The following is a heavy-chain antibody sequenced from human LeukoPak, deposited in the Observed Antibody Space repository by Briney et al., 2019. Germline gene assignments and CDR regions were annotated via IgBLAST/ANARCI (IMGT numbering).Heavy chain of an antibody. Sequence: SETLSLTCTVSGGSVSSGSYYWSWIRQPPGKGLEWIGYIYYSGSTNYNPSLKSRVTISVDTSKNQFSLKLSSVTAADTAVYYCARVVSGSYYYYYGMDAWGQGTTVTVSS. J-gene: IGHJ6*02. CDR3: ARVVSGSYYYYYGMDA. D-gene: IGHD1-26*01. CDR1: GGSVSSGSYY. CDR2: IYYSGST. V-gene: IGHV4-61*01.